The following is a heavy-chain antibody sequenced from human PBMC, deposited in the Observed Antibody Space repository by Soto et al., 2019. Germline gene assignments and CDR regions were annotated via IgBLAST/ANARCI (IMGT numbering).Heavy chain of an antibody. CDR3: VKDDRILGRRYFDL. Sequence: GGSLRLSCAASGFTFSSYAMTWVRQAPGKGLEWVSSISFSDGGTYYADSVKGRLTISRDNSKNTLFLQMNSLRVEDTAIYYCVKDDRILGRRYFDLWGRGTLVTVSS. V-gene: IGHV3-23*01. CDR2: ISFSDGGT. J-gene: IGHJ2*01. D-gene: IGHD2-15*01. CDR1: GFTFSSYA.